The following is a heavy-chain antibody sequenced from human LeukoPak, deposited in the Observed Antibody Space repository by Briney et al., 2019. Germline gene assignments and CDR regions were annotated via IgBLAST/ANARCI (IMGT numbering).Heavy chain of an antibody. CDR2: INPSGGST. J-gene: IGHJ4*02. CDR3: ARARYPDSSGYYYFGY. D-gene: IGHD3-22*01. V-gene: IGHV1-46*01. Sequence: ASVKVSCKASGYTFTSYYMRWVRQAPGQGLEWMGIINPSGGSTSYAQKFQGRVTMTRDTSTSTVYMELSSLRSEDTAVYYCARARYPDSSGYYYFGYWGQGTLVTVSS. CDR1: GYTFTSYY.